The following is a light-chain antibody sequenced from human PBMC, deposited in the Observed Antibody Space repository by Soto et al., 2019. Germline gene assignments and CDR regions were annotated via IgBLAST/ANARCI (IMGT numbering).Light chain of an antibody. J-gene: IGKJ4*01. Sequence: DVHMTQSPSSLSASVGDRVTITCRASQGITRSLAWYQQTPGKAPKLLIYAASTLQSGVPSRFSGSGSGTDFTLTISSLQPEDVAIYYYQKYDSAPLTFGGGTKVEIK. V-gene: IGKV1-27*01. CDR3: QKYDSAPLT. CDR2: AAS. CDR1: QGITRS.